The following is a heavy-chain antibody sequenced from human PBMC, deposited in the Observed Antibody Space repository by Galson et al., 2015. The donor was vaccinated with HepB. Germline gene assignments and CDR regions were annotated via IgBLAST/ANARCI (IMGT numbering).Heavy chain of an antibody. Sequence: SVKVSCKASGYTFTSYAMHWVRQAPGQRLEWMGWINAGNGNTKYSQKFQGRVTITRDTSANTAYMELSSLRPEDTAVYYCARDLLEAAALSSWGQGTLVTVSS. CDR3: ARDLLEAAALSS. CDR1: GYTFTSYA. V-gene: IGHV1-3*01. D-gene: IGHD6-13*01. J-gene: IGHJ4*02. CDR2: INAGNGNT.